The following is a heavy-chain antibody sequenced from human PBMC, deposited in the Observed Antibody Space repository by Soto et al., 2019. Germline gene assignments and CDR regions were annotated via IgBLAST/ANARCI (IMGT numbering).Heavy chain of an antibody. Sequence: SETLSLTCTVSGGSISSGGYYWSWIRQHPGKGLEWIGYIYYSGSTYYNPSLKSRVTISVDTSKNQFSLKLSSVTAADTAVYYCARAYCSGGSCYPVLFIRWGQGTLVTVSS. J-gene: IGHJ4*02. CDR3: ARAYCSGGSCYPVLFIR. CDR1: GGSISSGGYY. CDR2: IYYSGST. V-gene: IGHV4-31*03. D-gene: IGHD2-15*01.